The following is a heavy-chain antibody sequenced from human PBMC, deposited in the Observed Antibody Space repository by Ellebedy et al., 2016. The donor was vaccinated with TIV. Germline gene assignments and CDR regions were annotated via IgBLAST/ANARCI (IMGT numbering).Heavy chain of an antibody. CDR2: FGLSGDST. D-gene: IGHD1-14*01. Sequence: GESLKISCAASGFTFSSYAMSWVRQAPGKGLEWVSGFGLSGDSTYYVDSVKARFTISRDNSKNTLYLQMNSLRAEDTAIYYCARGRSGTYKHHAFDYWGQGTLVTVSS. J-gene: IGHJ4*02. CDR3: ARGRSGTYKHHAFDY. V-gene: IGHV3-23*01. CDR1: GFTFSSYA.